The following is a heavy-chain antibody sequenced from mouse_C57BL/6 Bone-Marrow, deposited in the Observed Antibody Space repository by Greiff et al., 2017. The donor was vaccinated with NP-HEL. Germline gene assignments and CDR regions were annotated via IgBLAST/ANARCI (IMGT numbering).Heavy chain of an antibody. CDR1: GFTFSSYT. D-gene: IGHD1-1*01. Sequence: EVMLVESGGGLVKPGGSLKLSCAASGFTFSSYTMSWVRQTPEKRLEWVATISGGGGNTYYPDNAKNTLYLQMSSLRSEDTALYYCARHTVVAHWYFDVWGTGTTVTVSS. CDR2: ISGGGGNT. J-gene: IGHJ1*03. V-gene: IGHV5-9*01. CDR3: ARHTVVAHWYFDV.